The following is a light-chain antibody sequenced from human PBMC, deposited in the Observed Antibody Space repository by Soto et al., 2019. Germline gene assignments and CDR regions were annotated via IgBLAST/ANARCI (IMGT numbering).Light chain of an antibody. CDR2: AAS. J-gene: IGKJ1*01. V-gene: IGKV1-17*01. Sequence: IQMTQSPSSLSASVGDRVTITCRASQGIRNDLGWYQQKPGNAPKLLIYAASSLQRGVPSRFSGSGSGTEFTLTISSLQPDDFATYYCQQYNNYATWTFGQGTKVDIK. CDR3: QQYNNYATWT. CDR1: QGIRND.